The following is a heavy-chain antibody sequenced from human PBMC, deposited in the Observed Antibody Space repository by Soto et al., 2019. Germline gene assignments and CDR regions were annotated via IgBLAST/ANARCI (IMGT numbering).Heavy chain of an antibody. CDR1: GGSITSGGYY. Sequence: SETLSLTCTVSGGSITSGGYYWNWIRQQPGKGLEWIGYISYSGSTYYNPSLKSRVTISVDTSKSQFSLKLNSVTAADTAVYFCARVPSPFDFYYAMDVWGQGTTVTVS. J-gene: IGHJ6*02. CDR3: ARVPSPFDFYYAMDV. D-gene: IGHD3-16*01. V-gene: IGHV4-30-4*02. CDR2: ISYSGST.